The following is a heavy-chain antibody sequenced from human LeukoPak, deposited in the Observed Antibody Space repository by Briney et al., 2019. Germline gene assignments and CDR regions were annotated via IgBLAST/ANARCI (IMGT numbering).Heavy chain of an antibody. CDR3: AKDQDYYDSSGYHYGMDV. V-gene: IGHV3-23*01. D-gene: IGHD3-22*01. CDR1: GFTFSSYA. Sequence: GGSLRLSCAASGFTFSSYAMSWVRQAPGKGLEWVSAISGSGGSTYYADSVKGRFTISRDNSKNTLYLQMNSLRAEDTAVYYCAKDQDYYDSSGYHYGMDVWGQGTTVTVSS. CDR2: ISGSGGST. J-gene: IGHJ6*02.